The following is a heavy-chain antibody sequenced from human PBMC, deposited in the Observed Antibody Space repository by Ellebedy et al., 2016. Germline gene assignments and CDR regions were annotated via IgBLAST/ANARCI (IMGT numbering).Heavy chain of an antibody. CDR2: ISGNNGHT. J-gene: IGHJ6*03. V-gene: IGHV1-18*01. CDR1: GYPFSGYG. Sequence: ASVKVSCKASGYPFSGYGISWVRQAPGQGLEWMGWISGNNGHTNYAQRFQGRVTMTTDTSTSTAYMELRSLRSDDTAVYYCARVFYYGSESQGGNYYYYMDVWGKGTTVTVSS. CDR3: ARVFYYGSESQGGNYYYYMDV. D-gene: IGHD3-10*01.